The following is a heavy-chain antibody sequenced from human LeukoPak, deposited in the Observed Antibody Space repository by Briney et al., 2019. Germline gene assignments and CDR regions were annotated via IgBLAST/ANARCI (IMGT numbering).Heavy chain of an antibody. CDR3: ARDSSHLLVHWFDP. J-gene: IGHJ5*02. CDR1: GFTFSSYE. Sequence: SGGSLRLSCAASGFTFSSYEMNWVRQAPGKGLEWVSYISSSGSTIYYADSVKGRFTISRDNAKNSLYLQMNSLRAEDTAVYYCARDSSHLLVHWFDPWGQGTLVTVSS. V-gene: IGHV3-48*03. D-gene: IGHD6-13*01. CDR2: ISSSGSTI.